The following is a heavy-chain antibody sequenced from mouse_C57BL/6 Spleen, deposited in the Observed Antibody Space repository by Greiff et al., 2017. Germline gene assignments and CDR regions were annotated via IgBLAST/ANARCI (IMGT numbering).Heavy chain of an antibody. J-gene: IGHJ1*03. CDR1: GFTFSDYY. CDR2: INYDGSST. V-gene: IGHV5-16*01. CDR3: ARAGYYGSSEDWYFDV. D-gene: IGHD1-1*01. Sequence: EVKLVESEGGLVQPGSSMKLSCTASGFTFSDYYMAWVRQVPEKGLEWVANINYDGSSTYYLDSLKSRFIISRDNAKNILYLQMSSLKSEDTATYYCARAGYYGSSEDWYFDVWGTGTTVTVSS.